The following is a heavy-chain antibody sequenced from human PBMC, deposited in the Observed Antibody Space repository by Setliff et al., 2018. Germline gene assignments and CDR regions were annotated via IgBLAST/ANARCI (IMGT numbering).Heavy chain of an antibody. CDR2: IYTSGST. CDR3: ARHVLGYSSSYNWFDP. CDR1: GGSISSGSYY. J-gene: IGHJ5*02. Sequence: SETLSLTCTVSGGSISSGSYYWSWIRQPAGKGLEWIGHIYTSGSTNYNPSLKSRVTISVDTSKNQFSLKLSSVTAADTAVYYCARHVLGYSSSYNWFDPWGQGTLVTVS. V-gene: IGHV4-61*09. D-gene: IGHD6-6*01.